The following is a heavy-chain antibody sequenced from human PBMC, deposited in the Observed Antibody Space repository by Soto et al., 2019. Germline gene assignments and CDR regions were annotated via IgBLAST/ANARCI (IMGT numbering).Heavy chain of an antibody. CDR2: IYSGGLT. J-gene: IGHJ6*03. V-gene: IGHV3-66*01. CDR3: ARMRSSSAGRLYYYYYMDV. D-gene: IGHD6-6*01. Sequence: EVQLVESGGGLVQPGGSLRLSCAASGFTVSSTYMSWVCQAPGKGLEWVSVIYSGGLTYYADSVKGRFTFSRDDSKNTLYLQMNSLRAEDTAVYYCARMRSSSAGRLYYYYYMDVWGKGTTVTVSS. CDR1: GFTVSSTY.